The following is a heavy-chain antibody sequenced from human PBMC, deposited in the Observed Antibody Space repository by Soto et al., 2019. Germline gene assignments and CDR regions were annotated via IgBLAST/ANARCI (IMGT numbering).Heavy chain of an antibody. CDR3: ARGSGPIRMLYAMIYYYGMDV. CDR1: GGTFSSYA. J-gene: IGHJ6*02. V-gene: IGHV1-69*13. D-gene: IGHD2-8*01. Sequence: SVKVSCKASGGTFSSYAISWVRQAPGQGLEWMGGIIPILGTANYAQKFQGRVTITADESPSTAYMELRSLRSEDTAVYYCARGSGPIRMLYAMIYYYGMDVWGQGTTVTVSS. CDR2: IIPILGTA.